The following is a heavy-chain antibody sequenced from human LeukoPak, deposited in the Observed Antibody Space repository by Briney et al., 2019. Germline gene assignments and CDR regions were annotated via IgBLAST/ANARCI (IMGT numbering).Heavy chain of an antibody. CDR3: ARDLREWELLWRESGFDY. D-gene: IGHD1-26*01. CDR1: GYTFTSYD. CDR2: MNPNSGNT. V-gene: IGHV1-8*01. Sequence: ASVKVSCKASGYTFTSYDINWVRQATGQGLEWMGWMNPNSGNTGYAQKFQGRVTITRDTSASTAYMELSSLRSEDTAVYYCARDLREWELLWRESGFDYWGQGTLVTVSS. J-gene: IGHJ4*02.